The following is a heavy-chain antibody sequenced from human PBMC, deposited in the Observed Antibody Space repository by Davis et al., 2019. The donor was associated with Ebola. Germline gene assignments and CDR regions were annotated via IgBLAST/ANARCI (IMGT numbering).Heavy chain of an antibody. CDR3: ARGGYSSGFLGS. D-gene: IGHD3-22*01. V-gene: IGHV3-23*01. CDR1: GFTFSSYA. Sequence: PGGSLRLSCAASGFTFSSYAISWVRQAPGKGLEWVSSISDSGGSTYYADSVKGRFTISRDNSKNTLYLKMNSLRAEDTAVYYCARGGYSSGFLGSWGQGTLVTVSS. J-gene: IGHJ5*02. CDR2: ISDSGGST.